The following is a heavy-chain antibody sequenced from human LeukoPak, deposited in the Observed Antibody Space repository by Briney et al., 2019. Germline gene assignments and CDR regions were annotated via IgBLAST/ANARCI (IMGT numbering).Heavy chain of an antibody. D-gene: IGHD5-12*01. CDR3: ARVLGSYSSDY. CDR2: ISNNGRTM. CDR1: GFTFSDYY. V-gene: IGHV3-11*01. Sequence: PGGSLRLSCAASGFTFSDYYMSWIRQAPGKGLEWVSFISNNGRTMSYADSVKGRFTISRDNSKNSLYLQMNSLTADDTAVYFCARVLGSYSSDYWGQGTLVTVSS. J-gene: IGHJ4*02.